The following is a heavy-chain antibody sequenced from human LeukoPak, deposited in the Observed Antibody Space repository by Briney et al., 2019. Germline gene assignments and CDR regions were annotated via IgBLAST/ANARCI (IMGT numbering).Heavy chain of an antibody. Sequence: SETLSLTCTVSGYSISNAYYWGWIRQPPGKGLEWIGSIYRFGTTYYNPSLKSRVTISVETSNNQFSLKLRSVTATDTAVYYCAREQLWYDYWGQGTLVTVSS. V-gene: IGHV4-38-2*02. J-gene: IGHJ4*02. CDR1: GYSISNAYY. D-gene: IGHD5-18*01. CDR3: AREQLWYDY. CDR2: IYRFGTT.